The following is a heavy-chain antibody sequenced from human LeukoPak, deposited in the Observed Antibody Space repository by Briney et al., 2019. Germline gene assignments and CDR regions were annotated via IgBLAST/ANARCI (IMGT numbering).Heavy chain of an antibody. CDR2: ISGSSGGT. V-gene: IGHV3-23*01. CDR3: VKGGLTGDH. Sequence: GGSLRLSCAASGFTFSSYGMTWVRQAPGKGLEWVSGISGSSGGTYYPDSVKGRFTISRDNSKNTLYLQMNSLRAEDTAVYYCVKGGLTGDHWGHGTLVTVSS. J-gene: IGHJ4*01. CDR1: GFTFSSYG. D-gene: IGHD7-27*01.